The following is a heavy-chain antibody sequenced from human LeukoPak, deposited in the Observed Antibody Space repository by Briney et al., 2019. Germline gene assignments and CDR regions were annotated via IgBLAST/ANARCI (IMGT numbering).Heavy chain of an antibody. CDR2: ISYDGSNK. V-gene: IGHV3-30*04. CDR1: GFTFSSYA. J-gene: IGHJ5*02. D-gene: IGHD2-15*01. CDR3: ASLCSGGSCHAFDP. Sequence: PGGSLRLSCAASGFTFSSYAMHWVRQAPGKGLEWVAVISYDGSNKYYADSVKGRFTISRDNSKNTLYLQMNSLRAEDTAVYYCASLCSGGSCHAFDPWGQGTLVTVSS.